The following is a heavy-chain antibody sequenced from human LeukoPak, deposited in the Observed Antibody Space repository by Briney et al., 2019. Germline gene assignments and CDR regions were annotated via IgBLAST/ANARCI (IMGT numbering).Heavy chain of an antibody. CDR1: GYIFTSYA. CDR2: ISDYNGNT. D-gene: IGHD4-17*01. Sequence: GASVKVSCKASGYIFTSYAISWVRQAPGQGLEWMGWISDYNGNTIYAQEIQGRVTLTTDRSTSTAYMELRSLRSDDTAMYYCARTQNDDYGDYDPTHYFDYWGQGTLVTVSS. J-gene: IGHJ4*02. V-gene: IGHV1-18*01. CDR3: ARTQNDDYGDYDPTHYFDY.